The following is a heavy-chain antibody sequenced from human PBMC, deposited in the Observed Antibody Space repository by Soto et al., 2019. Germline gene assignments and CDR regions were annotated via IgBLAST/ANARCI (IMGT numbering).Heavy chain of an antibody. V-gene: IGHV1-18*01. CDR3: ARELAAPGTSFDY. CDR2: ISAYDGKT. Sequence: ASVKVSCKTSGYTFNTYGINWVRQAPGQGLELMGWISAYDGKTTYAEKFQGRVTLTTDTSTSTAYMELRSLRSEDTAVYYCARELAAPGTSFDYWGQGALVTVSS. D-gene: IGHD6-13*01. CDR1: GYTFNTYG. J-gene: IGHJ4*02.